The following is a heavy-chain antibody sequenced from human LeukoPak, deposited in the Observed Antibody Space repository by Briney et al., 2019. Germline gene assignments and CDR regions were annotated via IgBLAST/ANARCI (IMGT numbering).Heavy chain of an antibody. J-gene: IGHJ4*02. Sequence: ASVTVSCKASGYTFTGYYMHWVRQAPGQGLEWMGWINPNSGGTNYAQKFQGRVTMTRDTSISTAYTELSRLRSDDTAVYYCARDRSSYYDSSGSDYWGQGTLVTVSS. CDR3: ARDRSSYYDSSGSDY. D-gene: IGHD3-22*01. CDR2: INPNSGGT. CDR1: GYTFTGYY. V-gene: IGHV1-2*02.